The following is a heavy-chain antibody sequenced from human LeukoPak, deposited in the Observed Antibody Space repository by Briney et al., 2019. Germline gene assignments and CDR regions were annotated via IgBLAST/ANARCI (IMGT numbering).Heavy chain of an antibody. CDR2: ISPYNGNT. J-gene: IGHJ4*02. CDR1: GYIFTSYG. D-gene: IGHD2-15*01. V-gene: IGHV1-18*01. CDR3: ARDLSKVATTYYDY. Sequence: ASVKVSCKASGYIFTSYGITWVRQAPGQGLEWMGWISPYNGNTNYAQRLQGRVTMTTETSTRTAYMELSSLRSDDTAIYYCARDLSKVATTYYDYWGQGTLVTVSP.